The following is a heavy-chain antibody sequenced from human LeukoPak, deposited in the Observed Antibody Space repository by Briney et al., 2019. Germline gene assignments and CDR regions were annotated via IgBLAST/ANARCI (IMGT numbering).Heavy chain of an antibody. CDR3: ARARDGYSYGYDAFDI. CDR1: GFTFSSYS. D-gene: IGHD5-18*01. CDR2: ISSSSTI. V-gene: IGHV3-48*01. Sequence: AGGSLRLSCAASGFTFSSYSMNWVRQAPGKGLEWVSYISSSSTIYYADSVKGRFTISRDSAKNSLYLQMNSLRAEDTAVYYCARARDGYSYGYDAFDIWGQGTMVTVSS. J-gene: IGHJ3*02.